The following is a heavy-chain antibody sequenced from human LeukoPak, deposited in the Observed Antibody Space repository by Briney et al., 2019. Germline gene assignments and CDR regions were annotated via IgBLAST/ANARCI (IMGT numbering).Heavy chain of an antibody. CDR1: GGSISSGSYY. D-gene: IGHD4-17*01. J-gene: IGHJ4*02. CDR3: AREREGPYGYLDY. V-gene: IGHV4-61*02. CDR2: IYISGST. Sequence: PSETLSLTCTVSGGSISSGSYYWRWIRQPAGKGPEGIGRIYISGSTNYNPSLKSRVTISVDTSKNQFSLKLSSVTAADTAVYYCAREREGPYGYLDYWGQGTLVTVSS.